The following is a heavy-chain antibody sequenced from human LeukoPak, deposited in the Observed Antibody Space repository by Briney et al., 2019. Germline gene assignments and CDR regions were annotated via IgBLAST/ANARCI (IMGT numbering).Heavy chain of an antibody. D-gene: IGHD3-16*01. V-gene: IGHV4-34*01. Sequence: SETLSLTCAVYGGSFSGFYWSWIRQSPGKGLEWIGEINHSGSSNYNPSLKSRVTISLDTSKNQFSLKLTSVTAADTAVYYCARQARSLQGEETPSVFDSWGQGTLVTVSS. CDR1: GGSFSGFY. J-gene: IGHJ4*02. CDR2: INHSGSS. CDR3: ARQARSLQGEETPSVFDS.